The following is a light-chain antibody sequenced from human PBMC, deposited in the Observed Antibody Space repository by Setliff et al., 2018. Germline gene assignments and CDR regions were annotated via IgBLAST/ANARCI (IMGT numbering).Light chain of an antibody. Sequence: QSVLAQPASASGSPGQSITISCTGTSSDVGGYNYVSWYQQHPGKAPKLMIYDVSNRPSGVSNRFSGSKSANTASLTISGLQAEDEADYYCSSYAGSSTLYAFGTGTKGTVL. J-gene: IGLJ1*01. V-gene: IGLV2-14*03. CDR2: DVS. CDR1: SSDVGGYNY. CDR3: SSYAGSSTLYA.